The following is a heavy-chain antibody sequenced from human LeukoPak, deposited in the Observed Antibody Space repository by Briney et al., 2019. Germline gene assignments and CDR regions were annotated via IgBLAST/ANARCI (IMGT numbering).Heavy chain of an antibody. Sequence: GASVKVSCKASGGTFSSYAISWVRQAPGQGLERMGRIIPILGIANYAQKFQGRVTITADKSTSTAYMELSSLRSEDTAVYYCAGTYYYDSSGYSYWFDPWGQGTLVTVSS. V-gene: IGHV1-69*04. D-gene: IGHD3-22*01. J-gene: IGHJ5*02. CDR1: GGTFSSYA. CDR2: IIPILGIA. CDR3: AGTYYYDSSGYSYWFDP.